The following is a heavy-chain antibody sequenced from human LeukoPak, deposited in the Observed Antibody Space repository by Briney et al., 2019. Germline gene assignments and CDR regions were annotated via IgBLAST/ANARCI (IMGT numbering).Heavy chain of an antibody. D-gene: IGHD2-2*01. CDR1: GGTFSSYA. V-gene: IGHV1-69*05. J-gene: IGHJ4*02. CDR3: ARGPQLLSNFDY. Sequence: GASVKVSCKASGGTFSSYAISWVRQAPGQGLEWMGGIIPIFGTANYAQKFQGRVTITTDESTSTAYMELSSLRSEDTAVYYCARGPQLLSNFDYWGQGTLVTVSS. CDR2: IIPIFGTA.